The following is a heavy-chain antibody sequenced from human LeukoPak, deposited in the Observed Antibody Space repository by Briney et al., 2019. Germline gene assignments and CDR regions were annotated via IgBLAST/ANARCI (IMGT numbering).Heavy chain of an antibody. CDR3: ARGPGDPYYYDSSGYYYVRTKRRFFDY. CDR2: IYYSGST. CDR1: GGSISSYY. V-gene: IGHV4-59*12. D-gene: IGHD3-22*01. Sequence: PSETLSLTCTVSGGSISSYYWSWIRQPPGKGLEWIGYIYYSGSTNYNPSLKSRVTISVDTSKNQFSLKLSSVTAADTAVYYCARGPGDPYYYDSSGYYYVRTKRRFFDYWGQGTLVTVSS. J-gene: IGHJ4*02.